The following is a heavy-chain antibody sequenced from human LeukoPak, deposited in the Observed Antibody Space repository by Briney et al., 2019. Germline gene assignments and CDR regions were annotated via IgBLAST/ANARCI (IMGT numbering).Heavy chain of an antibody. CDR1: GYTFTSYG. J-gene: IGHJ4*02. V-gene: IGHV1-18*04. Sequence: ASVKVSCKASGYTFTSYGISWVRQPPAQGREWMGWISAYNGNTNYAQKLQGRVTMTTDTSTSTAYMELRSLRSDDTAVYYCARVTAAGREEYYFDYWGQGTLVTVSS. CDR2: ISAYNGNT. CDR3: ARVTAAGREEYYFDY. D-gene: IGHD6-13*01.